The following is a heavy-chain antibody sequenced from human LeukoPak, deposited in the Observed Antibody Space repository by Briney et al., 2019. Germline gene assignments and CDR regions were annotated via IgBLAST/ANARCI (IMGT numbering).Heavy chain of an antibody. D-gene: IGHD3-10*01. CDR3: ARSLPLRSGSSRTFNF. CDR2: IYYTGST. V-gene: IGHV4-39*01. Sequence: SETLSLTCTVSGGSISSSNYYWGWIRQPPGKGLEWIGTIYYTGSTYYNTSLKSRVTMSVDTSKNQFSLKVSSVTATDTAMYYCARSLPLRSGSSRTFNFWGLGTMVTVSS. CDR1: GGSISSSNYY. J-gene: IGHJ3*01.